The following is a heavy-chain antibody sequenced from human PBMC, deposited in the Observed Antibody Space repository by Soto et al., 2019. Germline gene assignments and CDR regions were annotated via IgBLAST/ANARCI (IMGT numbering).Heavy chain of an antibody. V-gene: IGHV1-2*04. CDR3: ARDRPAPYYYGMDV. Sequence: ASVKVSCKASGYTFTGYYMHWVRQAPGQGLEWMGWINPNSGGTNYAQKFQGWVTMTRDTSISTAYMELSRLRSDDTAVYYCARDRPAPYYYGMDVWGQGTTVTVS. D-gene: IGHD2-2*01. CDR2: INPNSGGT. CDR1: GYTFTGYY. J-gene: IGHJ6*02.